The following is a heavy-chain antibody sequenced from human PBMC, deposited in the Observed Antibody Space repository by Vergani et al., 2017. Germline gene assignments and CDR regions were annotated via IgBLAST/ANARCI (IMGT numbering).Heavy chain of an antibody. CDR2: IYYSGST. Sequence: QLQLQESGPGLVKPSETLSLTCTVSGGPISSSSYYWGWIRQPPGKGLEWIGSIYYSGSTYYNPSLKSRVTISVDTSKNQFSLKLSSVTAADTAVYYCARPGYCSGGSCYYFDYWGQGTLVTVSS. V-gene: IGHV4-39*01. J-gene: IGHJ4*02. D-gene: IGHD2-15*01. CDR3: ARPGYCSGGSCYYFDY. CDR1: GGPISSSSYY.